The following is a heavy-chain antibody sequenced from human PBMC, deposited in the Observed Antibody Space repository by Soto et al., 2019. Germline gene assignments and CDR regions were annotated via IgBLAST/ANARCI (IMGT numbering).Heavy chain of an antibody. CDR3: ARDLSYQTLDH. V-gene: IGHV3-7*01. CDR2: IKEDGSEE. CDR1: GLTFSRSW. J-gene: IGHJ4*02. Sequence: EVQLVESGGGLVQPGGSLRLSCAASGLTFSRSWMSWARQAPGKGLQWVANIKEDGSEEYYLDSVKGRLTISRDNAKNTLYLQMNSLTAEDTAVYYCARDLSYQTLDHWGQGTLVTVSS. D-gene: IGHD5-18*01.